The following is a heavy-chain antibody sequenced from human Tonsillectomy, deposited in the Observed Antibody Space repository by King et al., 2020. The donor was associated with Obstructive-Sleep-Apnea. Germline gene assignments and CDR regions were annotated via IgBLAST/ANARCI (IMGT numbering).Heavy chain of an antibody. D-gene: IGHD3-22*01. V-gene: IGHV3-23*04. Sequence: VQLVESGGGLVQPGGSLRLSCAASGFTFSSYAMSWVRQAPGKGLEWVSAISGRGGSTYYADSVKGRFTISRDNSKNTLYLQMNSLRAEDTAVYYCALVAGDSSGYYSGYFDYWGQGTLVTVSS. CDR3: ALVAGDSSGYYSGYFDY. J-gene: IGHJ4*02. CDR2: ISGRGGST. CDR1: GFTFSSYA.